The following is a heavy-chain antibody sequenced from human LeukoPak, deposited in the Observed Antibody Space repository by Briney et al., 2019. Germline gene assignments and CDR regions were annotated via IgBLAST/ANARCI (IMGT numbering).Heavy chain of an antibody. Sequence: SETLSLTCTVSGGSISSYYWSWIRQPPGKGLEWIGYIYYSGSTNYNPSLKSRVTISVDTSKNQFSLKLSSVTAADTAVYYCAREDSSGWFDYWGQGTLVTVSS. V-gene: IGHV4-59*01. D-gene: IGHD6-19*01. CDR1: GGSISSYY. CDR3: AREDSSGWFDY. CDR2: IYYSGST. J-gene: IGHJ4*02.